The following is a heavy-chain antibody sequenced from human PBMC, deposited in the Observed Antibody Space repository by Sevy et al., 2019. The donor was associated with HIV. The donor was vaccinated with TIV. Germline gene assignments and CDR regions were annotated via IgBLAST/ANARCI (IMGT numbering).Heavy chain of an antibody. CDR2: IRSKAYGGTT. CDR3: TRDRITMIVVASYGMDV. V-gene: IGHV3-49*03. J-gene: IGHJ6*02. D-gene: IGHD3-22*01. CDR1: GFTFGDYA. Sequence: GGSLRLSCTASGFTFGDYAMSWFRQAPGKGLEWVGFIRSKAYGGTTEYAASVKGRFTISRDDSKGIAYLQMNSLKTEDTAVYYCTRDRITMIVVASYGMDVWGQGTTVTVSS.